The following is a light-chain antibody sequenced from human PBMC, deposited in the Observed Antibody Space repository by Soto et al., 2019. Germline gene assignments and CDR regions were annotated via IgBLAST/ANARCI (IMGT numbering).Light chain of an antibody. CDR3: QQYNSYDMWS. CDR1: QGISKW. J-gene: IGKJ1*01. Sequence: DIQMTQSPSTLSASVGARVTITCRASQGISKWLAGYQQKPGKAPKLLIYGASSLENGVPSRFSGSGSGTEFTLTISSLQPDDFATYFCQQYNSYDMWSFGQGTKVDLK. CDR2: GAS. V-gene: IGKV1-5*01.